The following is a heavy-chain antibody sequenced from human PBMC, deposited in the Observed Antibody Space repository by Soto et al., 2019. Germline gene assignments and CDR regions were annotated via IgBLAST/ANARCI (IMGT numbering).Heavy chain of an antibody. CDR3: PRGGYFDSSNYLAY. V-gene: IGHV1-3*01. CDR2: INPGNGNT. D-gene: IGHD3-22*01. CDR1: GYTFTIYA. J-gene: IGHJ4*02. Sequence: ASVKVSCKASGYTFTIYAMNWVRQAPGRGLEWMGWINPGNGNTKYSQKFQGRVIIERDTSASPAYMELSSLSSEDTAVYYCPRGGYFDSSNYLAYWGLGTLVTVSS.